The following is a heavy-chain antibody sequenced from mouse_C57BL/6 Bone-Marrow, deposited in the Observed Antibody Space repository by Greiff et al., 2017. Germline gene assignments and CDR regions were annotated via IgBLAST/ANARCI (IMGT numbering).Heavy chain of an antibody. Sequence: QVQLQQPGAELVMPGASVKLSCKASGYTFTSYWMHWVKQRPGQGLEWIGEIDPSDSYTNYNQKFKGKSTLTVDKSSSTAYMQLSSLTSEDSAVYDCARARGVSGDGYDEEGDWGQGTTLTVSS. CDR1: GYTFTSYW. CDR2: IDPSDSYT. J-gene: IGHJ2*01. CDR3: ARARGVSGDGYDEEGD. D-gene: IGHD2-2*01. V-gene: IGHV1-69*01.